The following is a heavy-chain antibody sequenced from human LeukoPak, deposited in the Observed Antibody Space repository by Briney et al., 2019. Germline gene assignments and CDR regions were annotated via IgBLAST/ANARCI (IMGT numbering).Heavy chain of an antibody. CDR2: INPNSGGI. D-gene: IGHD3-22*01. Sequence: ASVKVSCKASGYTFTGHYIHWVRQAPGQGLEWMGWINPNSGGINYAQKFQGRVTMTRDTSISTAYMELTRLRSDDTAVYYCARVASIVEGRNWGQGTLVIVSS. CDR1: GYTFTGHY. V-gene: IGHV1-2*02. J-gene: IGHJ4*02. CDR3: ARVASIVEGRN.